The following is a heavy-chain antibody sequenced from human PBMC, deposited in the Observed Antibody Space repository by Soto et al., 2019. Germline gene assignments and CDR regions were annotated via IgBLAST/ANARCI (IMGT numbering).Heavy chain of an antibody. D-gene: IGHD2-21*02. CDR2: ISSSSSYT. V-gene: IGHV3-11*06. Sequence: PGGSLRLSCAASGFTFSDYYMSWIRQAPGKGLEWVSYISSSSSYTNYADSVKGRFTISRDNAKNSLYLQMNSLRAEDTAVYYCARDLRTVVTPSYFDYWGQGTLVTVSS. J-gene: IGHJ4*02. CDR3: ARDLRTVVTPSYFDY. CDR1: GFTFSDYY.